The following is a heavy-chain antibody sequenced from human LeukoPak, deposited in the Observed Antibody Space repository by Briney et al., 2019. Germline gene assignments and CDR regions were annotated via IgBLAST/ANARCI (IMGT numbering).Heavy chain of an antibody. J-gene: IGHJ4*02. CDR1: GFTFSGSA. V-gene: IGHV3-73*01. CDR2: IRSKANSYAT. D-gene: IGHD1-26*01. CDR3: TRLRWELLGGHDY. Sequence: PGGSLRLSCAAPGFTFSGSAMHWVRQASGKGLEWVGRIRSKANSYATAYAASVKGRFTISRDDSKNTAYLQMNSLKTEDTAVYYCTRLRWELLGGHDYWGQGTLVTVSS.